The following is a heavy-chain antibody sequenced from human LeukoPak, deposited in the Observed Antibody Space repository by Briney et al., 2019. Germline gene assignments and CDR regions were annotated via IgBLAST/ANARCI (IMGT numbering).Heavy chain of an antibody. J-gene: IGHJ4*02. D-gene: IGHD6-13*01. CDR2: IYYSGST. Sequence: PSETLSLTCTVSGGSISSYYWSWIRQPPGKGLEWIGYIYYSGSTNYNPSPKSRVTISVDTSKNQFSLKLSSVTAADTAVYYCARDRQQLVRGDYFDYWGQGTLVTVSS. CDR1: GGSISSYY. CDR3: ARDRQQLVRGDYFDY. V-gene: IGHV4-59*12.